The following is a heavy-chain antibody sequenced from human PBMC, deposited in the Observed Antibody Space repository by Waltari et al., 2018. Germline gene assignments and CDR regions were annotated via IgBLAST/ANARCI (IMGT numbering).Heavy chain of an antibody. J-gene: IGHJ6*02. Sequence: QVQLVESGGGVVQPGRSLTVSCTGPGFTFSRYARHWVRQAPGKGLEWVALISFDSTIKNFADSLKGRVNISRDNSKNTVYLQMNSLRPEDTAVYYCARGLRGNYYGSGNFLRGVLDVWGHGTTVTVSS. CDR3: ARGLRGNYYGSGNFLRGVLDV. CDR1: GFTFSRYA. D-gene: IGHD3-10*01. CDR2: ISFDSTIK. V-gene: IGHV3-30*04.